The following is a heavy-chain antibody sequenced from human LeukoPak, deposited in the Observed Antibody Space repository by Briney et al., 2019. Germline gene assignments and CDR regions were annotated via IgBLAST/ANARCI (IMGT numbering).Heavy chain of an antibody. V-gene: IGHV4-34*01. D-gene: IGHD1-26*01. CDR1: GGSFSGYY. Sequence: SETLSLTCAVYGGSFSGYYWSWIRQPLGKGLEWIGEIDHSGSTNYNPSLKSRVTISADTSKNQFSLDLSSVTAADSAVYYCARAVGATNFDYWGQGTLVTVSS. J-gene: IGHJ4*02. CDR2: IDHSGST. CDR3: ARAVGATNFDY.